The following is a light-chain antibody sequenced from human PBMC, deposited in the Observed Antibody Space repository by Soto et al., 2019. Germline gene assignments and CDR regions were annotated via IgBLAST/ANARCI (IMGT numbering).Light chain of an antibody. CDR2: DVS. CDR1: SSDVGGYNY. V-gene: IGLV2-14*01. Sequence: QSVLTQPASVSGSPGQSITISCTGTSSDVGGYNYVSWYQEHPGKAPKLMIYDVSNRPSGVSNRVSGSKSGNTASLTISGLQPEDEADYYCSSYTTDSTYVFGTGTKLTVL. J-gene: IGLJ1*01. CDR3: SSYTTDSTYV.